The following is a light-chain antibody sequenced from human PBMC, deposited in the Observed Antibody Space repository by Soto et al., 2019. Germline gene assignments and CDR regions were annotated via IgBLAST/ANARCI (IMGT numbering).Light chain of an antibody. Sequence: IVLTQTPLSSPVTLGQPASISCRSSPSLVYSDGNTYLSWLQQWPCQPPTLLIYQVSHRFSGVPDRFSGSGAGTDFTLKISRVEAEDVGVYYCMQFAHFPRTFGQGTKVEIK. CDR3: MQFAHFPRT. J-gene: IGKJ1*01. CDR1: PSLVYSDGNTY. V-gene: IGKV2-24*01. CDR2: QVS.